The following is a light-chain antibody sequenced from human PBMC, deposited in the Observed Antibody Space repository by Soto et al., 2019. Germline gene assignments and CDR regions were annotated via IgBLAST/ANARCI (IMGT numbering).Light chain of an antibody. V-gene: IGKV3-20*01. Sequence: PGERAILSCRASQSVSSSYLAWYRQKPGQAPSLLIYGASSRATGIPDRFSGSGSGTDFTLTISRLEPEDFAVYYCQQYGSSPRTFGQGTKVDIX. J-gene: IGKJ1*01. CDR3: QQYGSSPRT. CDR2: GAS. CDR1: QSVSSSY.